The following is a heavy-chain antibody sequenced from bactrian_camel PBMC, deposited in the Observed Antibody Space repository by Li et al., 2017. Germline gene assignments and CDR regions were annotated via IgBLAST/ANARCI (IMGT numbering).Heavy chain of an antibody. V-gene: IGHV3S53*01. J-gene: IGHJ4*01. CDR3: ATVEEAWSWGSYAYNY. CDR1: GYTTAYSR. Sequence: HVQLVESGGGSVQAGGSLKLSCAASGYTTAYSRMAWFRQAPGKEREAVARIDSYGRTSYADSVKGRFTISKDKANNTLYLQMNSLKSEDTALYYCATVEEAWSWGSYAYNYWGQGTQVTVS. CDR2: IDSYGRT. D-gene: IGHD1*01.